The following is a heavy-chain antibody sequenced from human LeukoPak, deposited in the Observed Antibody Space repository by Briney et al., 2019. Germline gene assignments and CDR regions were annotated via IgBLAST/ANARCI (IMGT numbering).Heavy chain of an antibody. Sequence: GGSLRLSCAASGFTFSTHYMMWVRQAPGKGLEWISYISTSSTTTYYADSVKGRFTISRDNAKNSLYLQMNSLRDEDTAVYYCARDGMYYYDSGGLDAFDIWGQGTMVTVSS. CDR3: ARDGMYYYDSGGLDAFDI. J-gene: IGHJ3*02. CDR2: ISTSSTTT. V-gene: IGHV3-48*02. D-gene: IGHD3-22*01. CDR1: GFTFSTHY.